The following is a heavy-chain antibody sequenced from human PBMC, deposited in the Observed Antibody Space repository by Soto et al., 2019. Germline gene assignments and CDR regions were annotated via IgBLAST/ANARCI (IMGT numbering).Heavy chain of an antibody. V-gene: IGHV3-33*06. CDR2: ILYDGSNE. Sequence: XSCRLSGTALGXALGSFRMPWVRQTPAKGLAWVALILYDGSNEKYADSVKGRFTISRDNFKNTLYLQMNSLTSEDTAIYYCAKDPQSRIRGRAPFDYWGQGTLVTVS. CDR1: GXALGSFR. J-gene: IGHJ4*02. CDR3: AKDPQSRIRGRAPFDY. D-gene: IGHD3-3*02.